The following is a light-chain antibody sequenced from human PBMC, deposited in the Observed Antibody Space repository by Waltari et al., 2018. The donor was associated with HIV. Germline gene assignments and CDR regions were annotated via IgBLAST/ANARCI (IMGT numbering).Light chain of an antibody. V-gene: IGKV1-9*01. CDR3: QQLNGDPFT. CDR1: QDISNN. Sequence: DIQSTQSPSFLSASVRDRVTITCRASQDISNNLAWYQQKPGTVPKLLIYAASTLHSGVPSRFSGSGSGTEVTLTITSLQPDDFATYYCQQLNGDPFTFGPGTKVDIK. J-gene: IGKJ3*01. CDR2: AAS.